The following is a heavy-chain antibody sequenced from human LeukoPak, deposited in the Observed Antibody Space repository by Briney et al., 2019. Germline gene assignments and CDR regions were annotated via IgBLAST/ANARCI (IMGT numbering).Heavy chain of an antibody. CDR2: IIPILGIA. J-gene: IGHJ4*02. V-gene: IGHV1-69*04. CDR1: GGTFSSYA. CDR3: ARSTTVVTPFDY. D-gene: IGHD4-23*01. Sequence: ASVKVSCKASGGTFSSYAISWVRHAPGQGLEWMGRIIPILGIANYAQKFQGRVTITADKSTSTAYMELSSLRSEDTAVYYCARSTTVVTPFDYWGQGTLVTVSS.